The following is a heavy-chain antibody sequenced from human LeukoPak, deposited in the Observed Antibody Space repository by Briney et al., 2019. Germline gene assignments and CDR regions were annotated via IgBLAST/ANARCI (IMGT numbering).Heavy chain of an antibody. CDR3: ARDEQGWPFDIVVAHDAFDI. CDR2: TSSSSSYI. Sequence: KAGGSLRLSCAASGFTFSSYSMNWVRQAPGKGLEWVSSTSSSSSYIYYADSVKGRFTISRDNAKNSLYLQMNSLRAEDTAVYYCARDEQGWPFDIVVAHDAFDIWGQGTMVTVSS. V-gene: IGHV3-21*01. CDR1: GFTFSSYS. D-gene: IGHD2-2*01. J-gene: IGHJ3*02.